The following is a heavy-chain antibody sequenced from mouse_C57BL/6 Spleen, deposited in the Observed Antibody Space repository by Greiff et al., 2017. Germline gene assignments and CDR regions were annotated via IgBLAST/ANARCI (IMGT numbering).Heavy chain of an antibody. V-gene: IGHV5-4*01. D-gene: IGHD2-5*01. Sequence: DVKLVESGGGLVKPGGSLKLSCAASGFTFSSYAMSWVRQTPEKRLEWVATISDGGSYTYYPDNVKGRFTISRDNAKNNLYLQMSHLKSEDTAMYYCAREGYSTHGGFAYWGQGTLVTVSA. CDR2: ISDGGSYT. J-gene: IGHJ3*01. CDR3: AREGYSTHGGFAY. CDR1: GFTFSSYA.